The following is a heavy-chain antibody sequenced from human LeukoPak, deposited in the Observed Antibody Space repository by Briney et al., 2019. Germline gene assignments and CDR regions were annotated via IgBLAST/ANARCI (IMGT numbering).Heavy chain of an antibody. Sequence: GRSLRLSCAASGFTFSSYGTHWVRQAPGKGLEWVATIWYDGSNKYYADSVKGRFTISRDNSKNTLSLQMNSLRAEDTAVYYCARDRRNGDEGCDYWGQGTPVTVSS. J-gene: IGHJ4*02. CDR3: ARDRRNGDEGCDY. D-gene: IGHD1-1*01. CDR2: IWYDGSNK. V-gene: IGHV3-33*01. CDR1: GFTFSSYG.